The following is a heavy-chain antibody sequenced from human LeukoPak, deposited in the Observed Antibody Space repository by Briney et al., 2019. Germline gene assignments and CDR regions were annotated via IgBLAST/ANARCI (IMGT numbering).Heavy chain of an antibody. Sequence: PGGSLRLSCAASGFTFNTYAMSWVRQAPGKGLEWVSGISGNGGNTYYADSVKGRFTISRDNSKNTLYLQMKSLRAEDTAVYYCAKQNGDYENWFDPWGQGTLVTVSS. D-gene: IGHD4-17*01. CDR3: AKQNGDYENWFDP. J-gene: IGHJ5*02. CDR2: ISGNGGNT. CDR1: GFTFNTYA. V-gene: IGHV3-23*01.